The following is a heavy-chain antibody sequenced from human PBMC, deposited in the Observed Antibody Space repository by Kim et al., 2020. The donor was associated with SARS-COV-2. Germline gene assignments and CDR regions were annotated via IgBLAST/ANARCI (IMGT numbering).Heavy chain of an antibody. D-gene: IGHD5-12*01. CDR1: GFTFTNYA. CDR2: ISGGGDTT. CDR3: AKGRGGRNRWLTGSYYYG. V-gene: IGHV3-23*01. Sequence: LSLTCAASGFTFTNYAMNWVRQAPGKGLEWVSTISGGGDTTYYSDSVMGRFALSRDNSKHTLYLQMNSLRAGDSAMYYCAKGRGGRNRWLTGSYYYG. J-gene: IGHJ6*01.